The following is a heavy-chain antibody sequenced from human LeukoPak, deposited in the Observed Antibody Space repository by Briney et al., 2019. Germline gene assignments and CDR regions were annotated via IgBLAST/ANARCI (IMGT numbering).Heavy chain of an antibody. J-gene: IGHJ3*02. CDR1: GYIFTDYY. Sequence: ASVKVSCKASGYIFTDYYMHWVRQAPGQELGWMGRINPNSGGTNYAQKFQGRVTMTRDTSISTAYTELSSLRSEDTATYYCARVEVAVDAFDIWGQGTMVTVSS. CDR2: INPNSGGT. V-gene: IGHV1/OR15-1*01. D-gene: IGHD6-19*01. CDR3: ARVEVAVDAFDI.